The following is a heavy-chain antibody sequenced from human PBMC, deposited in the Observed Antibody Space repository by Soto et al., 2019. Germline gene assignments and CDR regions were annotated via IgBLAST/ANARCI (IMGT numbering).Heavy chain of an antibody. CDR3: ARGKGLYGDYGY. CDR2: IYYSGST. CDR1: GGSISSSSYY. Sequence: SETLSLTCTVSGGSISSSSYYWGWIRQPPGKGLEWIGSIYYSGSTYYNPSLKSRVTISVDTSKNQFSLKLSSVTAADTAVYYCARGKGLYGDYGYWGQGTLVTVSS. J-gene: IGHJ4*02. D-gene: IGHD4-17*01. V-gene: IGHV4-39*01.